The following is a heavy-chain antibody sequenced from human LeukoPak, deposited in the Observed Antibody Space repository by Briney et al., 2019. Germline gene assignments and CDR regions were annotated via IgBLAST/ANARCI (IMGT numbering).Heavy chain of an antibody. D-gene: IGHD3-10*01. V-gene: IGHV3-23*01. CDR3: AKVRSSGSDRGDFDY. J-gene: IGHJ4*02. Sequence: GGSLRLSCAASGFIFSTYAMSWVRQAPGKGLEWVSAISGSGGSTFYADSVKGRFTISRDNSKNTLYLQMNSLRVEDTAVYYCAKVRSSGSDRGDFDYWGQGTLVTVSS. CDR1: GFIFSTYA. CDR2: ISGSGGST.